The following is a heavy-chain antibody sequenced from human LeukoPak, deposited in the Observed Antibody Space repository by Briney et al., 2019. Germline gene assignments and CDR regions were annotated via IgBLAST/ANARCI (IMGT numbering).Heavy chain of an antibody. CDR3: ARAIRYCSSTSCYRDPYYYYMDV. J-gene: IGHJ6*03. V-gene: IGHV1-24*01. CDR1: GYTLTELS. Sequence: ASVKVSCKVSGYTLTELSMHWVRQAPGKGLEWMGGFDPEDGETIYAQKFQGRVTMTEDTSTDTAYMELSSLRSEDTAVYYCARAIRYCSSTSCYRDPYYYYMDVWGKGTTVTVSS. D-gene: IGHD2-2*01. CDR2: FDPEDGET.